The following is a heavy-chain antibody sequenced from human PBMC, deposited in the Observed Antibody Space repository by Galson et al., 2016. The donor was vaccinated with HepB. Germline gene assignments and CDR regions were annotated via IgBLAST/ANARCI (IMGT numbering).Heavy chain of an antibody. D-gene: IGHD2-2*01. CDR3: ARGYRSSTSPCGMDV. CDR2: IGTIGDS. Sequence: SLRLSCAASGLTFSRYDMHWVRPATRKGLEWVSAIGTIGDSYYSDSVKGRFTISREDAKNSLYLQMNSLRDGDTAVYYCARGYRSSTSPCGMDVWGQGTTVTVSS. CDR1: GLTFSRYD. J-gene: IGHJ6*02. V-gene: IGHV3-13*01.